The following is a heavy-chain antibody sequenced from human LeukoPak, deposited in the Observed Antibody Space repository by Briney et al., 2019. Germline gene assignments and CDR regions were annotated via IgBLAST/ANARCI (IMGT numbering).Heavy chain of an antibody. Sequence: ASVKVSCKASGYTFSIYGISWVRQAPGQGLEWMGWISAYNGNTAHAQKLQDRVTMTTDTSTSTAYMELRSLRSDDTAVYYCAREGSSGWYGVDYWGQGTPVTVSS. J-gene: IGHJ4*02. D-gene: IGHD6-19*01. V-gene: IGHV1-18*01. CDR2: ISAYNGNT. CDR1: GYTFSIYG. CDR3: AREGSSGWYGVDY.